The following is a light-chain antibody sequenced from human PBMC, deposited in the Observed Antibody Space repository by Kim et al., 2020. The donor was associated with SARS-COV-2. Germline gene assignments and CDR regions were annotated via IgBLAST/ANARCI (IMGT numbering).Light chain of an antibody. CDR3: QVWDSSSDHPRV. Sequence: ATAHMVRITCGRYIIRSTAVHWYQQRPGQDPVMVIYSDRNRPSGIPERFSGSNPGNTTTLTISRIEAGDEANYYSQVWDSSSDHPRVFGGGTQLT. J-gene: IGLJ3*02. CDR2: SDR. V-gene: IGLV3-12*01. CDR1: IIRSTA.